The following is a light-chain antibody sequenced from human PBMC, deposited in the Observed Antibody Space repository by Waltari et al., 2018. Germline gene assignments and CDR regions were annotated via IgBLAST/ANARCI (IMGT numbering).Light chain of an antibody. J-gene: IGLJ2*01. CDR1: KVGDKY. Sequence: SYERTQPPSVSVAPGQTASITCSGDKVGDKYACWYQQKPGQSQVLVIYQDSKRSSGIPERFSGSNSGNTAPLTISGTQPSDAAHYSCTAWDSSPPVFSGWTKLTVL. V-gene: IGLV3-1*01. CDR2: QDS. CDR3: TAWDSSPPV.